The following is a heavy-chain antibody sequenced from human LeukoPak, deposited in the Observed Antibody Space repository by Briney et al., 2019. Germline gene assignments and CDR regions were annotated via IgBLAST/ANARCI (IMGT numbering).Heavy chain of an antibody. D-gene: IGHD2-2*01. Sequence: SETLSLTCTVSGGSISSSSYYWGWIRQPPGKGLEWIGSIYYSGSTYYNPSLKSRVTISVDTSKNQFSLKLSSVTAADTAVYCCARVLGVVVVGTFDPWGQGTLVTVSS. CDR1: GGSISSSSYY. CDR2: IYYSGST. V-gene: IGHV4-39*07. J-gene: IGHJ5*02. CDR3: ARVLGVVVVGTFDP.